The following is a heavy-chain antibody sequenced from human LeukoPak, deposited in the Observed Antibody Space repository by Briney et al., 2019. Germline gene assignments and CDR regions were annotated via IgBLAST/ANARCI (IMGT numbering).Heavy chain of an antibody. Sequence: SVKVSCKASGYTFTSYGISWVRQAPGQGLEWMGGIIPIFGTANYAQKFQGRVTITADESTSTAYMELSSLRSEDTAVHYCAREDTAMDPEGFDYWGQGTLVTVSS. CDR3: AREDTAMDPEGFDY. CDR2: IIPIFGTA. V-gene: IGHV1-69*13. J-gene: IGHJ4*02. CDR1: GYTFTSYG. D-gene: IGHD5-18*01.